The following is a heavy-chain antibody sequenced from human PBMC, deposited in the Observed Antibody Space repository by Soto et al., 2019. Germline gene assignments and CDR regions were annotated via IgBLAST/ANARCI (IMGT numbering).Heavy chain of an antibody. Sequence: SVKVSCKASGGTFSSYAISWVRQAPGQGLEWMGGIIPIFGTANYAQKFQGRVTITADESTSTAYMELSSLRSEDTAVYYCASDYYDSSGYYYYYYGMDVWGQGTTVTVSS. V-gene: IGHV1-69*13. D-gene: IGHD3-22*01. CDR3: ASDYYDSSGYYYYYYGMDV. J-gene: IGHJ6*02. CDR2: IIPIFGTA. CDR1: GGTFSSYA.